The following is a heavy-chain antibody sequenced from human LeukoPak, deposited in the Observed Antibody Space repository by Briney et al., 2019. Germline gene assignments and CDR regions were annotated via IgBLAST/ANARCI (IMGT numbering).Heavy chain of an antibody. CDR2: ISYDGRHE. V-gene: IGHV3-30*01. CDR1: GFTLGSYA. CDR3: ARDQGDAGTRIKRDGHYMDV. J-gene: IGHJ6*03. D-gene: IGHD1-1*01. Sequence: GGSLRLSWAAAGFTLGSYAMHWVRQAAGKGLEWVAVISYDGRHEYYADSVEGRFTISRDSSKSTVDLQMNSLRGEDTAMYYCARDQGDAGTRIKRDGHYMDVWGKGTTVTVSS.